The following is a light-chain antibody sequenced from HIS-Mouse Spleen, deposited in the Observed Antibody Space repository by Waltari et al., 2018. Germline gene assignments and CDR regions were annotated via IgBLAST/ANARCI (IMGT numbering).Light chain of an antibody. CDR3: CSYAGSYTYV. V-gene: IGLV2-11*01. CDR2: DVS. J-gene: IGLJ1*01. CDR1: SSDVGGYNY. Sequence: QSALTQPRSVSGSPGQSVTISCTGTSSDVGGYNYVSWYQQHPGKAPKLMIYDVSKRPAGVPDRFSGSKSVNTASLTISELQAEDEADYYCCSYAGSYTYVFGTGTKVTVL.